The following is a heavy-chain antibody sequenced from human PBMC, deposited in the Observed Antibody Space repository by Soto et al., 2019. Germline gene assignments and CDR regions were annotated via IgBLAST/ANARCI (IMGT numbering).Heavy chain of an antibody. CDR3: AEGGYYYDSSGYLADYYYYGMDV. Sequence: QVQLVQSGAEVKKPGSSVKVSCKASGGTFSSYAISWVRQAPGQGLEWMGGIIPIFGTANYAQKFQGRGTITADKSTSTAYRELSSLRSEDTAVYYCAEGGYYYDSSGYLADYYYYGMDVWGQGTTVTVSS. CDR2: IIPIFGTA. CDR1: GGTFSSYA. D-gene: IGHD3-22*01. J-gene: IGHJ6*02. V-gene: IGHV1-69*06.